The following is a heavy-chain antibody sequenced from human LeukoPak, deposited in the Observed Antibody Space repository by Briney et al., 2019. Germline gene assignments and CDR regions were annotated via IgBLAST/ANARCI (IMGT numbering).Heavy chain of an antibody. D-gene: IGHD6-13*01. CDR1: GGSISGYY. V-gene: IGHV4-59*01. CDR2: IYYSGST. CDR3: ARYSSSWYYFDY. J-gene: IGHJ4*02. Sequence: SETLSVTCTVSGGSISGYYWSWIRQPPGKGVEWIGYIYYSGSTNYNPSLKSRVTISVDTSKNQFSLKLSSVTAADTAVYYCARYSSSWYYFDYWGQGTLVTVSS.